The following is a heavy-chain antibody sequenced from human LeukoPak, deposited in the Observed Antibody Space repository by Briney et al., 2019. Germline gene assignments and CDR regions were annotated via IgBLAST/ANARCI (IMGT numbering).Heavy chain of an antibody. CDR2: IYHSGST. V-gene: IGHV4-30-2*01. CDR3: ATGATYQPFAFDI. Sequence: SETLSLTCAVSGSSISSGGYSWSWIRQPPGKGLEWIGYIYHSGSTYYNPSLKSRVTISVDRSKNQFSLKLSSVIAADTAVYYCATGATYQPFAFDIWGQGTMVTVSS. D-gene: IGHD2-2*01. CDR1: GSSISSGGYS. J-gene: IGHJ3*02.